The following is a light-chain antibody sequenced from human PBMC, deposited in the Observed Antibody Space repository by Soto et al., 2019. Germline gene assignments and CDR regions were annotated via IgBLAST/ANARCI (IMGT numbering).Light chain of an antibody. V-gene: IGLV2-14*03. Sequence: QSALTQPASVSGCPGQSIAISCIGTSSDVCVYNYVSWYQQHPGKAPKLVIYDVNNRPSGVSNRFSGSKSGNTASLTISGLQAEDEADYYCGSYTTSGSVVFGGGTKVTVL. CDR3: GSYTTSGSVV. CDR2: DVN. CDR1: SSDVCVYNY. J-gene: IGLJ2*01.